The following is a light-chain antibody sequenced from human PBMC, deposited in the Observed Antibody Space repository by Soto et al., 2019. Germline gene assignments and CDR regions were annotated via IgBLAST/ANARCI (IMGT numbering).Light chain of an antibody. CDR1: SSDVGAYDF. Sequence: LTQPASVSGSPGQSIAISCTGTSSDVGAYDFVSWYQQHPDKAPKLLIYEVSNRPSGVSDRFSGSKSVNTATLTISGLQAEDEADYYCSSHTTSNTRVFGTGTKLTVL. J-gene: IGLJ1*01. CDR2: EVS. CDR3: SSHTTSNTRV. V-gene: IGLV2-14*03.